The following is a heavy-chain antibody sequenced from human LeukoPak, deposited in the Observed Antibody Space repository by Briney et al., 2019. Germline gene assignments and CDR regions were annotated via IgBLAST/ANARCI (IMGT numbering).Heavy chain of an antibody. V-gene: IGHV3-9*01. D-gene: IGHD3-10*01. CDR1: GFTFDDYA. J-gene: IGHJ4*02. CDR2: ISWNSGSI. CDR3: VKDRAANLYGSGAFEY. Sequence: PGGSLRLSCAASGFTFDDYAMHWVRQAPGKGLEWVSGISWNSGSIGYADSVKGRFTISRDNAKNSLYLQVNSLRAEDTALYYCVKDRAANLYGSGAFEYWGQGTLVTVSS.